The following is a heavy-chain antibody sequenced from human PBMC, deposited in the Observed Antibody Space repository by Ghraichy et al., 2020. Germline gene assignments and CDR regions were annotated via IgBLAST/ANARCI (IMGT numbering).Heavy chain of an antibody. V-gene: IGHV3-48*02. CDR1: GFTFSSYS. Sequence: GGSLRLSCAASGFTFSSYSMNWVRQAPGKGLEWVSYISSSSTIYYADSVKGRFTISRDNAKNSLYLQMNSLRDEDTAVYYCARVWGFTGTDWFDHWGQGTLVTVSS. CDR3: ARVWGFTGTDWFDH. CDR2: ISSSSTI. D-gene: IGHD2-8*02. J-gene: IGHJ5*02.